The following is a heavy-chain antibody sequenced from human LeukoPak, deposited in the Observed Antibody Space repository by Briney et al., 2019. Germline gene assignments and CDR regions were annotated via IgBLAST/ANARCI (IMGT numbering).Heavy chain of an antibody. D-gene: IGHD2-15*01. CDR3: ARRYRYWVWFDP. J-gene: IGHJ5*02. CDR1: GGSFNGYY. CDR2: INHSGST. V-gene: IGHV4-34*01. Sequence: SETLSLTCAVYGGSFNGYYWSGIRQPPGKGGEGIGEINHSGSTNYNPSRKSRVTISVDTSKNQFSLKLSSVTAADTAVYYCARRYRYWVWFDPWGQGTLVTVSS.